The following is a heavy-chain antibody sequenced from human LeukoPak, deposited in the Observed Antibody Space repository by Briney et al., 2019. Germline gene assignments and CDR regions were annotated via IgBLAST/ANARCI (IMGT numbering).Heavy chain of an antibody. CDR3: ARSTGYSSP. D-gene: IGHD6-19*01. J-gene: IGHJ4*02. Sequence: GGSLRLSCVASGFTFSTYSMNWVRQAPGEGLEWVSDISSSSSTMYYADSVKGRFTISGDNAKNSLYLQMNSLRAEDTAVYYCARSTGYSSPWGQGTLVTVSS. CDR2: ISSSSSTM. V-gene: IGHV3-48*04. CDR1: GFTFSTYS.